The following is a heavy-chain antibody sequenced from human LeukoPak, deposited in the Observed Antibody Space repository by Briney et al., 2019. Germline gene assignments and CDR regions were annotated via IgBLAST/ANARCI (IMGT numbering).Heavy chain of an antibody. D-gene: IGHD3-22*01. CDR3: ARAVPVNMTDPFDR. CDR1: GGSISVHY. CDR2: IFSSGTT. Sequence: SETLSLTCTVSGGSISVHYWNWIRQPPGKGLEWIGYIFSSGTTKYNPSLKSRVTMLIDTSKNQFSLKLSSVTAADTAVYFCARAVPVNMTDPFDRWGLGTMVTVSS. V-gene: IGHV4-59*11. J-gene: IGHJ3*01.